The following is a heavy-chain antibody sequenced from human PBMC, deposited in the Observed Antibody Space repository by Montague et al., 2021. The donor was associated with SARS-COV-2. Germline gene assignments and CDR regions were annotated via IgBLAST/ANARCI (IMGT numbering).Heavy chain of an antibody. J-gene: IGHJ6*03. V-gene: IGHV4-39*01. Sequence: SETLSLTCSVSGDSISHSSFYWGWIRQPPGKGLEWIGRIYYSGSSSYNPSLKSRVTISIDTSKNQFSLELSSVTAADTAVYYRARHTVFCTSTSCFQKSPLYFYMDVWGKGTTVTVSS. CDR2: IYYSGSS. CDR1: GDSISHSSFY. D-gene: IGHD2-2*01. CDR3: ARHTVFCTSTSCFQKSPLYFYMDV.